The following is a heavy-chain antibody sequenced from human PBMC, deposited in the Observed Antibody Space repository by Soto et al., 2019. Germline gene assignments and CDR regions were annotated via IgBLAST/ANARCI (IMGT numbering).Heavy chain of an antibody. D-gene: IGHD5-18*01. Sequence: GWSLRLSCAASAFTFSNFAMGWVRQAPGKGLEWVSSISGSGGSSYYADSVRGRFTISRDNSKNTLYLQMSSLRAEDTAVYFCAKEEGIQLWLNMLFDAWGQGTLVTVSA. CDR2: ISGSGGSS. V-gene: IGHV3-23*01. CDR1: AFTFSNFA. CDR3: AKEEGIQLWLNMLFDA. J-gene: IGHJ4*02.